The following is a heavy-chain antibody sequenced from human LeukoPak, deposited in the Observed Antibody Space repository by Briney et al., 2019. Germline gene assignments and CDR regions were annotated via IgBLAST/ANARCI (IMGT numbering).Heavy chain of an antibody. J-gene: IGHJ4*02. CDR3: ARDSSYSGSYYDQANYFDY. CDR1: GGTFSSYA. D-gene: IGHD1-26*01. CDR2: IIPIFGTA. Sequence: ASVKVSCKASGGTFSSYAISWVRQAPGQGLEWMGGIIPIFGTANYAQKFQGRVTITADESTSTAYMELSSLRSEDTAVYYCARDSSYSGSYYDQANYFDYWGQGTLVTVSS. V-gene: IGHV1-69*13.